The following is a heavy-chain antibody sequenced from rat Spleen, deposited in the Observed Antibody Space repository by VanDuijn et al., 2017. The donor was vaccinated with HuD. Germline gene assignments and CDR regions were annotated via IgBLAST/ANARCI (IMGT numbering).Heavy chain of an antibody. Sequence: EVQLVESGADLVQPGRSMNLSCAASGFTFSSFPMTWVRQAPTKGLEWVASISNTGGRIYYPDSVKGRFTISRDTAQNTLYLQMNSLRSEDTATYYCTTANSGGYSELYYFDYWGQGVMVTVSS. D-gene: IGHD1-11*01. J-gene: IGHJ2*01. CDR1: GFTFSSFP. CDR2: ISNTGGRI. V-gene: IGHV5-46*01. CDR3: TTANSGGYSELYYFDY.